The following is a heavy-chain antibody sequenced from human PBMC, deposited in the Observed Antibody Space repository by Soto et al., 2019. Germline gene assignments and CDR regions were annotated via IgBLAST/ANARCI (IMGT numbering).Heavy chain of an antibody. CDR2: ISTGGDTT. CDR3: AKTYYYDSSGYSLDY. CDR1: GFTFNGYN. D-gene: IGHD3-22*01. Sequence: GGSLRLSCAASGFTFNGYNMNWVRQAPGKGLEWLSYISTGGDTTFYADSVKGRLTISRDNSKNTLYLQMNSLRAEDTAVYYCAKTYYYDSSGYSLDYWGQGTLVTVPS. J-gene: IGHJ4*02. V-gene: IGHV3-48*01.